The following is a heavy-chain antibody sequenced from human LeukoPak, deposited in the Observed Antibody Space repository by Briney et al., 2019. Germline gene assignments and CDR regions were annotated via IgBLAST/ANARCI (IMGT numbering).Heavy chain of an antibody. CDR1: GFTFSNYA. J-gene: IGHJ4*02. Sequence: PGGSLRLSRAASGFTFSNYAMSWVRQAPGKGLEWVSGISSSGDSTFYTDSVKGRFTISRDNSKNTLYLQMNSLRAEDTAVYYCAKVYSSVWTHIGHFDYWGQGTLVTVSS. CDR3: AKVYSSVWTHIGHFDY. D-gene: IGHD6-19*01. CDR2: ISSSGDST. V-gene: IGHV3-23*01.